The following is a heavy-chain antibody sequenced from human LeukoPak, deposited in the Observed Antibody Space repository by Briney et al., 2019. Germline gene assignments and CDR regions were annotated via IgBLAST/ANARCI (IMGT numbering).Heavy chain of an antibody. D-gene: IGHD6-13*01. V-gene: IGHV4-39*01. J-gene: IGHJ5*02. Sequence: PSETLSLTCTVSGGSISSNSYYWGWIRQSPGKGLEWIGSIYYSGSTYYNPSLKSRVTISVDTSKNQFSLKLSSVTAADTAVYYCARVRAYSSSWYDWFDPWGQGTLVTVSS. CDR2: IYYSGST. CDR3: ARVRAYSSSWYDWFDP. CDR1: GGSISSNSYY.